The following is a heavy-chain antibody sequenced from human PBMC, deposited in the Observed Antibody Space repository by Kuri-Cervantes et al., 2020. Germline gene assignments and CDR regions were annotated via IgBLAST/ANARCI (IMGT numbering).Heavy chain of an antibody. CDR3: AGGSGSYYNYYYYGMDV. D-gene: IGHD3-10*01. Sequence: GGSLRLSCAASGFTFSSYAMHWVRQAPGKGLEWVAVISYDGSNKYYADSVKGRFTISRDNAKNSLYLQMNSLRAEDTAVYYCAGGSGSYYNYYYYGMDVWGQGTTVTVSS. CDR2: ISYDGSNK. V-gene: IGHV3-30-3*01. J-gene: IGHJ6*02. CDR1: GFTFSSYA.